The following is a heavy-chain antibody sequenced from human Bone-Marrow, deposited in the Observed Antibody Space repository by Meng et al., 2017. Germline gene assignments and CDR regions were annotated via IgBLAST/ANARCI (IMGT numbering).Heavy chain of an antibody. CDR2: IKQDGSEK. CDR3: ARVPYNGAGFGELFFFSAFDI. D-gene: IGHD3-10*01. J-gene: IGHJ3*02. V-gene: IGHV3-7*01. Sequence: GESPKISCAASGFTFSSYWMSWVRQAPGKGLEGVANIKQDGSEKYYVDSVKGRFTISRDNAKNSLYLQKNSLRAEDTAVYYCARVPYNGAGFGELFFFSAFDIWGQGTMVTVSS. CDR1: GFTFSSYW.